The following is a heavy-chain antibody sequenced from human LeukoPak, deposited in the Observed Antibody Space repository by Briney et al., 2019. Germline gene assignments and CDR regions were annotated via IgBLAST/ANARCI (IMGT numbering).Heavy chain of an antibody. CDR1: GXXFSXYA. V-gene: IGHV3-23*01. CDR3: AKSXXPSGSYYAALDY. CDR2: ISGSGGST. D-gene: IGHD1-26*01. J-gene: IGHJ4*02. Sequence: GGSLRLSCAASGXXFSXYAMSWVXQXPXXGLEWVSAISGSGGSTYYADSVKGRFTIPRDNSKNTLYLQMNSLRAEDTAVYYCAKSXXPSGSYYAALDYWGQGTLVTVSS.